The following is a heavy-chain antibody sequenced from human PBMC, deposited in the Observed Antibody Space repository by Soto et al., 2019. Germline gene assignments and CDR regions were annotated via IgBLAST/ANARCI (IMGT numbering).Heavy chain of an antibody. Sequence: GGSLRLSCEASGFTFADYAMHWVRQTPGKGLEWVSTITWSSGTIDYADSVKGRFTISRDNAKSSLYLQMHGLRTDDTALYYCKKDIEFGYLLTRDFDYRGQGTLVTVSS. D-gene: IGHD3-10*01. CDR1: GFTFADYA. V-gene: IGHV3-9*01. CDR3: KKDIEFGYLLTRDFDY. CDR2: ITWSSGTI. J-gene: IGHJ4*02.